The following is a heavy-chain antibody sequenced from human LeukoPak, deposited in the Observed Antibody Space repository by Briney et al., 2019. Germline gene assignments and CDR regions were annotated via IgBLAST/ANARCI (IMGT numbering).Heavy chain of an antibody. CDR2: ISSSSSSI. Sequence: PGGALRLSCAASGFTFSSYSMNWGRQGPGEGVGWGSYISSSSSSIYYADSVKGRFTISRDNAKNSLYLQMNSLRDEDTAVYYCARARLTVSDGFDYWGQGTLVTVSS. CDR3: ARARLTVSDGFDY. V-gene: IGHV3-48*02. CDR1: GFTFSSYS. J-gene: IGHJ4*02. D-gene: IGHD6-19*01.